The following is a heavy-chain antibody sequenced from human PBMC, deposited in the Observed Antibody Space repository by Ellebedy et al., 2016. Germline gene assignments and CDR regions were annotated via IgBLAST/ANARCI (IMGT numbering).Heavy chain of an antibody. J-gene: IGHJ6*02. V-gene: IGHV5-51*01. D-gene: IGHD6-6*01. CDR2: IYPGDSDT. CDR3: ARRGEGRIAARTKYYYYGMDV. CDR1: GYSFTSYW. Sequence: GESLKISXKGSGYSFTSYWIGWVRQMPGKGLEWMGIIYPGDSDTRYSPSFQGQVTISADKSISTAYLQWSSLKASDTAMYYCARRGEGRIAARTKYYYYGMDVWGQGTTVTVSS.